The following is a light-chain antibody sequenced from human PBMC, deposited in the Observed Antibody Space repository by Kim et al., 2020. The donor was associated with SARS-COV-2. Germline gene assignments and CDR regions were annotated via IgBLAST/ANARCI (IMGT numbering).Light chain of an antibody. V-gene: IGLV4-69*01. Sequence: QLVLTQSPSASASLGDSVKLTCILTSGHSTYAIAWHQQQPEKGPRFLMKLNSDGSHRRGDGIPDRFSGSSSGTEHYLTISSVQAEDEADYYCQTWDTGIRVFGGGTKLAVL. CDR2: LNSDGSH. J-gene: IGLJ3*02. CDR3: QTWDTGIRV. CDR1: SGHSTYA.